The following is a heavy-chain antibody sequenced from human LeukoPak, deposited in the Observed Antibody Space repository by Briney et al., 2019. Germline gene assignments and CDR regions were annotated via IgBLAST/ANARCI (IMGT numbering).Heavy chain of an antibody. CDR3: ARATDYYDSSGHYYTKDY. V-gene: IGHV3-53*01. D-gene: IGHD3-22*01. J-gene: IGHJ4*02. CDR1: GFTLSSNY. CDR2: IYSGGST. Sequence: GGSLRLSCAASGFTLSSNYMSWVRQAPGKGLEWVSVIYSGGSTYYADSVKGRFTISRDNSKNPLYLQMNSLRAEDTAVYYCARATDYYDSSGHYYTKDYWGQGTLVTVSP.